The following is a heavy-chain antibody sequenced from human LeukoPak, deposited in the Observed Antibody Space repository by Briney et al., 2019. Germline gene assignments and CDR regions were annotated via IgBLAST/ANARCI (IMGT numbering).Heavy chain of an antibody. Sequence: GGSLRLSCAASGFTFSSYAMSWVRQAPGKGLEWVSGISGTGGSTYYADSVKGRFTISRDNSKNTLYLQMNGLRAEDTAVYYCAKDTYASGSPSFDYWGQGTLVTVSS. V-gene: IGHV3-23*01. CDR3: AKDTYASGSPSFDY. CDR1: GFTFSSYA. J-gene: IGHJ4*02. D-gene: IGHD3-10*01. CDR2: ISGTGGST.